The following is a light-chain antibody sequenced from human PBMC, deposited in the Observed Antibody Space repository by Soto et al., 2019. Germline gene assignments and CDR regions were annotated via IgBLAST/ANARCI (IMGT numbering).Light chain of an antibody. J-gene: IGKJ3*01. Sequence: EIVLTQSPATLSLSTGETATLSCRASQSVTTYLAWYQQKPGQAPRLLIYNSFNRAAGIPARFSGSGSETDFTLTISSLEPEDFAVDYCQQRGDWPPTFGPGTKVDI. CDR2: NSF. CDR1: QSVTTY. V-gene: IGKV3-11*01. CDR3: QQRGDWPPT.